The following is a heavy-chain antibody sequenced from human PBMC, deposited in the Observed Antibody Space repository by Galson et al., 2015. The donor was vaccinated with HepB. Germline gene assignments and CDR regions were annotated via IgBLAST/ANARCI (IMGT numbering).Heavy chain of an antibody. CDR1: GFTFSSYS. J-gene: IGHJ5*02. Sequence: SLRLSCAASGFTFSSYSMNWVRQAPGKGLEWVSSISSSSSYIYYADSVKGRFTISRDNAKDSLYLQMNSLRAEDTAVYYCARDFRDEDCSGGSCPTGFDPWGQGTLVTVSS. CDR2: ISSSSSYI. D-gene: IGHD2-15*01. CDR3: ARDFRDEDCSGGSCPTGFDP. V-gene: IGHV3-21*01.